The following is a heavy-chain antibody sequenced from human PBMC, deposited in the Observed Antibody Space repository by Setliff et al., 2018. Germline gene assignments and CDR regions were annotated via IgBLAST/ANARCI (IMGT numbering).Heavy chain of an antibody. V-gene: IGHV4-39*06. CDR3: ARAGPTVTFFRVLVISWWDP. Sequence: SCTVSGGSIRSSSYYWGWNRQPPGKGLEWIGSIYYSGSTYYNPSLKSRVTISVDTSKNQFPLKLSSVTAADTATYYCARAGPTVTFFRVLVISWWDPWGQGSLVTVSS. CDR2: IYYSGST. J-gene: IGHJ5*02. CDR1: GGSIRSSSYY. D-gene: IGHD3-3*01.